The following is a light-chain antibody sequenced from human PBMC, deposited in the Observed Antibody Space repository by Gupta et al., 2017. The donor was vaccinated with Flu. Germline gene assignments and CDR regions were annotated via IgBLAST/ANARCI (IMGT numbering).Light chain of an antibody. V-gene: IGKV1-5*03. CDR3: QQYNTYVT. Sequence: VGDRVSITCRASQAISTWLAWYQQKPGKAPKLLIYKASSLESGVPSRFSGTGSGTEFTLTISSLQPDDFATYYCQQYNTYVTFGGGTKVEIK. CDR2: KAS. CDR1: QAISTW. J-gene: IGKJ4*01.